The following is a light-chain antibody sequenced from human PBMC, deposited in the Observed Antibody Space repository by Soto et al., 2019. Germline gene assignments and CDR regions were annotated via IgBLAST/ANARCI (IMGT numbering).Light chain of an antibody. CDR2: EVS. V-gene: IGLV2-14*01. CDR3: NSFTSSCTLPYV. Sequence: QSVLTQPASVSGSSGQSITISCSGTNSDICSYNYVSWYLQHPGKAPKLIVFEVSNRPSGISDRFSGSKSGNTAYVTISGLQTEDEAVYYCNSFTSSCTLPYVFGSGTKVNVL. J-gene: IGLJ1*01. CDR1: NSDICSYNY.